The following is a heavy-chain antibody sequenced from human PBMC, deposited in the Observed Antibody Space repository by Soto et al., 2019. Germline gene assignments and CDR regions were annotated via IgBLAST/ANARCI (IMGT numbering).Heavy chain of an antibody. J-gene: IGHJ4*02. CDR3: ARQPRPYYDILTGYNLWRGSFDY. CDR1: GGSISSSSYY. V-gene: IGHV4-39*01. CDR2: IYYSGST. Sequence: PSETLSLTCTVSGGSISSSSYYWGWIRQPPGKGLEWIGSIYYSGSTYYNPSLKSRVTISVDTSKNQFSLKLSSVTAADTAVYYCARQPRPYYDILTGYNLWRGSFDYWGQGTLVTVSS. D-gene: IGHD3-9*01.